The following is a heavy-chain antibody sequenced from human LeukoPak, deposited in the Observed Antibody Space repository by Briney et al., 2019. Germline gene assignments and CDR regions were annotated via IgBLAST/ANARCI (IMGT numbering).Heavy chain of an antibody. J-gene: IGHJ5*02. CDR3: ARGAIAARPNWFDA. CDR1: GCTFSSYT. Sequence: SVKLSCKASGCTFSSYTISWVRQAPGQGLEWMGRIIPILGIANYAQKFQGRATITADKSTSPAYMELSSLRSEDTAVYYCARGAIAARPNWFDAWGQGTLVTVS. D-gene: IGHD6-6*01. CDR2: IIPILGIA. V-gene: IGHV1-69*02.